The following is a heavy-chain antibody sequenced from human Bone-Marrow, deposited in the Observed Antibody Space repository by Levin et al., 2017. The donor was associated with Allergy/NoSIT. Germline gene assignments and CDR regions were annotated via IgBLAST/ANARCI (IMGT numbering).Heavy chain of an antibody. Sequence: SVKVSCKASGGTFSSYAISWVRQAPGQGLEWMGGIIPIFGTANYAQKFQGRVTITADKSTSTAYMELSSLRSEDTAVYYCARLGSGYGDYYYYYGMDVWGQGTTVTVSS. J-gene: IGHJ6*02. CDR1: GGTFSSYA. V-gene: IGHV1-69*06. CDR3: ARLGSGYGDYYYYYGMDV. D-gene: IGHD3-22*01. CDR2: IIPIFGTA.